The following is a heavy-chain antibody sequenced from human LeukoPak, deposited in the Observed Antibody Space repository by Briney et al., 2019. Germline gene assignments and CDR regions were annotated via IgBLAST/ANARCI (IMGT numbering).Heavy chain of an antibody. CDR2: IYYSGST. CDR3: AREYGSGSPYYYYGMDA. V-gene: IGHV4-59*01. Sequence: PSETLSLTCTVSGGSISSYYWSWIRQPPGKGLEWIGYIYYSGSTNYNPSLKSRVTISVDTSKNQFSLKLSSVTAADTAVYYCAREYGSGSPYYYYGMDAWGQGTTVTVSS. CDR1: GGSISSYY. D-gene: IGHD3-10*01. J-gene: IGHJ6*02.